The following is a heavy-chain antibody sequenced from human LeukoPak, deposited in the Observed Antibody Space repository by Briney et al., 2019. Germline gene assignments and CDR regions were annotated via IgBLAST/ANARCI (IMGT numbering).Heavy chain of an antibody. Sequence: KPGGSLRLSCAASXLTFSKAWMTWVRQVPGKGLEWAARIKSKIDGGTTDYAAPMKGRITISRDDSKNTFFLQMNSLKTEDTAMYYCTTEGYCSGGSCYSFDNWGQGTLVTVSS. CDR3: TTEGYCSGGSCYSFDN. D-gene: IGHD2-15*01. J-gene: IGHJ4*02. CDR1: XLTFSKAW. CDR2: IKSKIDGGTT. V-gene: IGHV3-15*01.